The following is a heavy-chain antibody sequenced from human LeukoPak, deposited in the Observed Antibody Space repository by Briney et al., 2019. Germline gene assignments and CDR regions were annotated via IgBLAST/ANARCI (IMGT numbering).Heavy chain of an antibody. CDR1: GGSFSGYY. Sequence: SETLSLTCAVYGGSFSGYYWSWIRQPPGKGLEWIGEINHSGSTNYNPSLKSRVTISVDTSKNQFSLKLSSVTAADTAVYYCARHLRGYCSSTSCCRAWFDPWGQGTLVTVSS. CDR3: ARHLRGYCSSTSCCRAWFDP. V-gene: IGHV4-34*01. D-gene: IGHD2-2*01. CDR2: INHSGST. J-gene: IGHJ5*02.